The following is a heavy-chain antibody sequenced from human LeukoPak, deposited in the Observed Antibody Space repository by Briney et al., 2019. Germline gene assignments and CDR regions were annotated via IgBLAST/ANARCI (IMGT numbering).Heavy chain of an antibody. CDR2: IYYSGST. D-gene: IGHD3-9*01. Sequence: PSQTLSLTCTVSGGSISSGGYYWSWIRQHPGKGLEWIGYIYYSGSTYYNPSLKSRVTISVDTSKNQFSLKLSSVTAADTAVYYCARANYDILTGRYGMDVWGQGTTVTVSS. CDR3: ARANYDILTGRYGMDV. V-gene: IGHV4-31*03. J-gene: IGHJ6*02. CDR1: GGSISSGGYY.